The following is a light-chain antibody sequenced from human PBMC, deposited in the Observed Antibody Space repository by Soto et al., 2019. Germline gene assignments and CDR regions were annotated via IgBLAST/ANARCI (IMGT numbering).Light chain of an antibody. CDR3: QQRSNWPPT. V-gene: IGKV3-11*01. CDR1: QSVTIY. Sequence: EVVVTQSPATLSLSPGEGPTLSCRASQSVTIYLAWYQKKSGQPPRLLIYDVSKRATGIPARFSGSGSGTDFNLNIASLEPEDSAFYFCQQRSNWPPTFGQGTRLENK. J-gene: IGKJ5*01. CDR2: DVS.